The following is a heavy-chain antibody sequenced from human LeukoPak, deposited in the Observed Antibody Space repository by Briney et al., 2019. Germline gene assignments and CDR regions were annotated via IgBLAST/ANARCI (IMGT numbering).Heavy chain of an antibody. J-gene: IGHJ5*02. V-gene: IGHV4-39*07. D-gene: IGHD6-19*01. Sequence: SETLSLTCTVSGGSISSSSYYWGWIRQPPGKGLEWIGSIYYSGSTYYNPSLKSRVTISVDTSKNQFSLKLSSVTAADTAVYYCARARSSGRFDPWGQGTLVTVSS. CDR3: ARARSSGRFDP. CDR2: IYYSGST. CDR1: GGSISSSSYY.